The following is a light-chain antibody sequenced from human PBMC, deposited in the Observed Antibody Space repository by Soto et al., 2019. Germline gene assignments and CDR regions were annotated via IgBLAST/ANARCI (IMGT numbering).Light chain of an antibody. V-gene: IGLV2-14*01. Sequence: QSVLTQPASVSGSPVQSITISCTGTSSDVGGYNYVSYYQQHPGKAPNLMIYEVSNRPSGVSNRFSGSTSDNTASLTISGLQAEDEADYYCSPYPRSSTHVSGPGTKGTV. CDR2: EVS. CDR3: SPYPRSSTHV. J-gene: IGLJ1*01. CDR1: SSDVGGYNY.